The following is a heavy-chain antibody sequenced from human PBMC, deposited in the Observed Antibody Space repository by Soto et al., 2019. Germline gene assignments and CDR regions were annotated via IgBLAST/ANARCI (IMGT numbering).Heavy chain of an antibody. Sequence: GESLKISCKGSGYSFTNYWISWVRQMPGKGLEWMGRIDPTDSYTNYNPSFQGHVTLSADKSISTAYLQWSSLKASDTAMYYCARIAARAPYYGMDVWGQGTTVTVSS. D-gene: IGHD6-6*01. CDR1: GYSFTNYW. CDR3: ARIAARAPYYGMDV. CDR2: IDPTDSYT. V-gene: IGHV5-10-1*01. J-gene: IGHJ6*02.